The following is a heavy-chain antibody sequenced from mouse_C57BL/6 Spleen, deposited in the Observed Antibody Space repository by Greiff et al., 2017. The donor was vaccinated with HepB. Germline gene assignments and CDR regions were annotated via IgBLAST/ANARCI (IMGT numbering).Heavy chain of an antibody. D-gene: IGHD1-1*01. Sequence: QVQLQQPGAELVRPGSSVKLSSKASGYTFTSYWMHWVKQRPIQGLEWIGNIDPSDSETHYNQKFKDKATLTVDKSSSTAYMQLSSLTSEDSAVYYCARESPDYYGSSWGFAYWGQGTLVTVSA. J-gene: IGHJ3*01. CDR1: GYTFTSYW. CDR3: ARESPDYYGSSWGFAY. CDR2: IDPSDSET. V-gene: IGHV1-52*01.